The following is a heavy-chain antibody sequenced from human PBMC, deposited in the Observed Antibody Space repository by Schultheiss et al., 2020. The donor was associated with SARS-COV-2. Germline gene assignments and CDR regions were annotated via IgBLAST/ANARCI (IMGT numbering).Heavy chain of an antibody. V-gene: IGHV4-61*08. J-gene: IGHJ4*02. Sequence: SETLSLTCAVSGGSISSGGYYWSWIRQPPGKGLEWIGEINHSGSTNYNPSLKSRVTISVDTSKNQFSLKLSSVTAADTAVYYCARCQYTAMVHDWGQGTLVTVSS. CDR3: ARCQYTAMVHD. D-gene: IGHD5-18*01. CDR2: INHSGST. CDR1: GGSISSGGYY.